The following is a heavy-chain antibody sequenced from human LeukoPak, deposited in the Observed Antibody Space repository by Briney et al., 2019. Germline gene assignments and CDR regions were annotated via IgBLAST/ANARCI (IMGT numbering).Heavy chain of an antibody. CDR3: AILKPWVALDY. D-gene: IGHD1-14*01. V-gene: IGHV1-69*13. Sequence: ASVKVSCKASGYTFTSYGISWVRQAPGQGLEWMGGIIPIFGTANYAQKFQGRVTITADESTSTAYMELSSLRSEDTAVYYCAILKPWVALDYWGQGTLVTVSS. CDR2: IIPIFGTA. CDR1: GYTFTSYG. J-gene: IGHJ4*02.